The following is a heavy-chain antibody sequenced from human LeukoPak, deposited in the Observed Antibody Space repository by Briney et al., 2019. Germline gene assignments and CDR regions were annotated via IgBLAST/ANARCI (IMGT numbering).Heavy chain of an antibody. CDR1: GFTFNTYA. CDR2: IKSDGSEI. Sequence: GGSLRLSCAASGFTFNTYAMTWVRQTTGKGLEWLATIKSDGSEIYYLDSVKGRFTISRDNAKNSLYLQMNSLRADDSAVYYCARYCTFRTCSATQFDAWGQGTLVTVSS. J-gene: IGHJ5*02. D-gene: IGHD2-8*01. CDR3: ARYCTFRTCSATQFDA. V-gene: IGHV3-7*01.